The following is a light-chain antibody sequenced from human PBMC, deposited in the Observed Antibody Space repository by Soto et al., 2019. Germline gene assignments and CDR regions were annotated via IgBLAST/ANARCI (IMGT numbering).Light chain of an antibody. J-gene: IGLJ2*01. Sequence: QSALTQPPSASGSPGQSVTISCTGTSSDVGGYNYVSWYQQHPGKAPKLMIYEVSKRPSGVPDRFSGSKSGNTASLTVSGLHAEDEADYYCSSYAGSNNLFGGGTKLTVL. V-gene: IGLV2-8*01. CDR2: EVS. CDR1: SSDVGGYNY. CDR3: SSYAGSNNL.